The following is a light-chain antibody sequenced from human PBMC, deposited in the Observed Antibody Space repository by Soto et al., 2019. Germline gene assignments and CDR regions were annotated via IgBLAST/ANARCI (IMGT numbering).Light chain of an antibody. V-gene: IGKV1-5*03. CDR2: KAS. CDR1: QSISSW. CDR3: QQYNTWT. J-gene: IGKJ1*01. Sequence: DIQMTQSPSTLSASVGDRVTITCRASQSISSWLAWYQQKPGKAPKLLIYKASSLASGVPARFSGSGSGTEFTLTISSLQPDDFETYYCQQYNTWTFGQGTKVEIK.